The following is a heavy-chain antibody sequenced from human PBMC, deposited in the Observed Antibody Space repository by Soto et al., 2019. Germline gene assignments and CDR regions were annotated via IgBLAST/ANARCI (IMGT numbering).Heavy chain of an antibody. Sequence: AGGSLRLSCAASGFTFSGYWMSWGRQAPGKGLEWVANIKRDGREQYYVDSVKGRFTISRDNAKNSLYLQMNSLRAEDTAVYYCAREQGLYFDHWGQGALVTVSS. V-gene: IGHV3-7*01. CDR3: AREQGLYFDH. CDR2: IKRDGREQ. CDR1: GFTFSGYW. J-gene: IGHJ4*02. D-gene: IGHD3-22*01.